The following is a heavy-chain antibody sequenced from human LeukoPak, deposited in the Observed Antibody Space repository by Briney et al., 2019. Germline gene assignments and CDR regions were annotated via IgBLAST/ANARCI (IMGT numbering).Heavy chain of an antibody. CDR3: AKSLGSYPSGGYYFVY. V-gene: IGHV3-30*04. CDR2: ISYDGSNK. D-gene: IGHD1-26*01. Sequence: PGRSLRLYCAASGFTFSRYAMEWVRQAPGKGLEWVAVISYDGSNKDYADSGKGRFTISRDNSKNTLYLQMNSLRAGDTAVYYCAKSLGSYPSGGYYFVYWGQGTLVTVSS. J-gene: IGHJ4*02. CDR1: GFTFSRYA.